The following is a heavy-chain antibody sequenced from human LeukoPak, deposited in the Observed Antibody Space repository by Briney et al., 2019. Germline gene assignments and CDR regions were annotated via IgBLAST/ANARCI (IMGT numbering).Heavy chain of an antibody. Sequence: GGSLRLSCAASGFTFSKYGMHWVRQAPGKGLEWVAFMQYDGSDKFFADSVKGRFTISRDNSKNTLYLQMNSLRAEDTAVYYCAKDQQLEPFDYWGQGTLVTVSS. J-gene: IGHJ4*02. V-gene: IGHV3-30*02. D-gene: IGHD1-1*01. CDR1: GFTFSKYG. CDR3: AKDQQLEPFDY. CDR2: MQYDGSDK.